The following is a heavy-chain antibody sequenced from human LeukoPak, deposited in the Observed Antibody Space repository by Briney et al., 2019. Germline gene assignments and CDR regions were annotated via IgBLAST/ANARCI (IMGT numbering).Heavy chain of an antibody. V-gene: IGHV3-23*01. CDR2: ISGSGGST. CDR3: AKDRERYCSSTSCLVADY. CDR1: GFTFSSYA. J-gene: IGHJ4*02. D-gene: IGHD2-2*01. Sequence: GGSLRLSCAASGFTFSSYAMSWVRQAPGKGLEWVSAISGSGGSTYYADSVKGRFTISRDNSKNTLYLQMNSLRAEDTAVYYCAKDRERYCSSTSCLVADYWGQGPLVSVSS.